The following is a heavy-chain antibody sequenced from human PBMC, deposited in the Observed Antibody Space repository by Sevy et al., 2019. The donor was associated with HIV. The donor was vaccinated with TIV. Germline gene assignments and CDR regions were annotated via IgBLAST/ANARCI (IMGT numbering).Heavy chain of an antibody. V-gene: IGHV3-23*01. J-gene: IGHJ2*01. CDR3: AKHYIHDIADGWYFDL. D-gene: IGHD6-13*01. CDR2: ISGGGGGT. CDR1: GFTFNNYA. Sequence: GGSLRLSCAASGFTFNNYAMSWVRQAPGKGLEGKGLEWVSTISGGGGGTYYADSVRCRFTISRDNSKTTLYLQVNSLRVEDTAVYYCAKHYIHDIADGWYFDLWGRGTLVTVSS.